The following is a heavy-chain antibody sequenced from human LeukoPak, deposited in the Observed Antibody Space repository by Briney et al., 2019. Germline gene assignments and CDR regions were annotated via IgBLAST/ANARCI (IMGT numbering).Heavy chain of an antibody. J-gene: IGHJ5*02. CDR1: GGSFSGYY. Sequence: PSETLSLTCAVYGGSFSGYYWSWIRQPPGKGLEWIGEINHSGSTNYNPSLKSRVTISVDTSKNQFSLKLSSVTAADTAVYYCARGAGYCSGGSCYSWFDPWGQGTLVTVSS. CDR3: ARGAGYCSGGSCYSWFDP. CDR2: INHSGST. D-gene: IGHD2-15*01. V-gene: IGHV4-34*01.